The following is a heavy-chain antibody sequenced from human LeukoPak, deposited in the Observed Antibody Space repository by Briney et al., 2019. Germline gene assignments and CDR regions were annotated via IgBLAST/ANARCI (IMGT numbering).Heavy chain of an antibody. J-gene: IGHJ3*02. V-gene: IGHV7-4-1*02. CDR3: ANENNHRHPAFDI. CDR2: INTNTGNP. CDR1: GYTFTSYA. Sequence: ASVKVSCKASGYTFTSYAMNWVRQAPGQGLEWMGWINTNTGNPTYAQGFTGRFVFSLDTSVSTAYLQISSLKAEDTAVYYRANENNHRHPAFDIWGQGTMVTVSS.